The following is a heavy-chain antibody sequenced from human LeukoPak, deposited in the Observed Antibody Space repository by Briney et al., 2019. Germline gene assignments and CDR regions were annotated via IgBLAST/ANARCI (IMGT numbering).Heavy chain of an antibody. Sequence: SVKVFCKASGGTFSSYAIIWVRQAPGQGLEWMGRIIPILGIANSAQKFQGRVTITADKSTSTAYMELSSLRSEDTAVYYCARELRYYDILTGYQDVNGMDVWGQGTTVTVSS. CDR1: GGTFSSYA. CDR3: ARELRYYDILTGYQDVNGMDV. CDR2: IIPILGIA. J-gene: IGHJ6*02. D-gene: IGHD3-9*01. V-gene: IGHV1-69*04.